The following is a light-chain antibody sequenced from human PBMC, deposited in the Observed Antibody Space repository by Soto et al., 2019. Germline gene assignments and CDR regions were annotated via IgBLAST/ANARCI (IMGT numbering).Light chain of an antibody. CDR1: SGHSSYA. CDR3: QTWGTGIQV. V-gene: IGLV4-69*01. J-gene: IGLJ3*02. CDR2: LNSDGSH. Sequence: QTVVTQSPSASASLGASVKLTCTLSSGHSSYAIAWHQQQPEKGPRYLMKLNSDGSHSKGDGIPDRFSGSSSGAERYLTISSLQSEGEADYYCQTWGTGIQVFGGGTKLTVL.